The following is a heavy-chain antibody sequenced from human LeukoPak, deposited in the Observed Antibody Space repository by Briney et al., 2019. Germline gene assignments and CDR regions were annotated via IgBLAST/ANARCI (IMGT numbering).Heavy chain of an antibody. D-gene: IGHD6-19*01. CDR2: LYSGGST. CDR1: GFSVSSNY. CDR3: ARRGSGRYFDC. Sequence: GGSLRVSCAASGFSVSSNYMSWVRQAPGNGLEWVSVLYSGGSTYYADSVKGRFTISRDNLKNTLYLQMNSLRAEDTAVYYCARRGSGRYFDCWGQGTLVTVSS. J-gene: IGHJ4*02. V-gene: IGHV3-66*04.